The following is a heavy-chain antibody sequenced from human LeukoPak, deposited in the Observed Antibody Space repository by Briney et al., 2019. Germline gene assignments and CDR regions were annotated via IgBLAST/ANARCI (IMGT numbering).Heavy chain of an antibody. J-gene: IGHJ6*03. D-gene: IGHD2-2*01. V-gene: IGHV1-69*01. CDR2: IIPIFGTA. Sequence: SVNVSCKSSVGTFSSYAISWVRQAPGQGLEWMGGIIPIFGTANYAQKFQGRVTITADESTSTAYMELSSLRSEDTAVYYCARARSPPDIVVVPAAQYYYYYYMDVWGKGTTVTVSS. CDR1: VGTFSSYA. CDR3: ARARSPPDIVVVPAAQYYYYYYMDV.